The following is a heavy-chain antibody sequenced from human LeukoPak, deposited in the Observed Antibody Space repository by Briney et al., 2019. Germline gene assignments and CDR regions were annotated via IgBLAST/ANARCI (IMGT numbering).Heavy chain of an antibody. V-gene: IGHV4-30-4*08. CDR3: ARAIYCSGGSCYLGKYYYYYMDV. CDR1: GGSISSGDYY. Sequence: SQTLSLTCTVSGGSISSGDYYWSWIRQPPGKGLEWIGHIYYSGSTYYNPSLKSRVTISVDTSKNQFSLKLSSVTAADTAVYYCARAIYCSGGSCYLGKYYYYYMDVWGKGTTVTVSS. J-gene: IGHJ6*03. CDR2: IYYSGST. D-gene: IGHD2-15*01.